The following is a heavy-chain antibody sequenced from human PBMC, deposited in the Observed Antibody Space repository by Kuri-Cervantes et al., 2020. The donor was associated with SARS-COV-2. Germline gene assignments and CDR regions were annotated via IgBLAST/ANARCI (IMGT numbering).Heavy chain of an antibody. CDR2: IRYDGSNK. V-gene: IGHV3-30*02. CDR3: ANGARDMIVVADDAFDI. J-gene: IGHJ3*02. Sequence: LSLTCAASGFTFSSYGMHWVRQAPGKGLEWVAFIRYDGSNKYYADSVKGRFTISRDNSKNTLYLQMNSLRAEDTAVYYCANGARDMIVVADDAFDIWGQGTMVTVSS. CDR1: GFTFSSYG. D-gene: IGHD3-22*01.